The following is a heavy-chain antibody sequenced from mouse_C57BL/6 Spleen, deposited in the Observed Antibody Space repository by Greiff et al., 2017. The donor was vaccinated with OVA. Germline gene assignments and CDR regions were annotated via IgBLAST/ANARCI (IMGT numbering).Heavy chain of an antibody. V-gene: IGHV1-55*01. CDR3: ARSEYYGSSYRDYFDY. CDR2: IYPGSGST. J-gene: IGHJ2*01. CDR1: GYTFTSYW. Sequence: VQLQQPGAELVKPGASVKMSCKASGYTFTSYWITWVKQRPGQGLEWIGDIYPGSGSTNYNAKFKSKATLTVDTSSSTAYMQLSSLTSEDSAVYYCARSEYYGSSYRDYFDYWGQGTTLTVSS. D-gene: IGHD1-1*01.